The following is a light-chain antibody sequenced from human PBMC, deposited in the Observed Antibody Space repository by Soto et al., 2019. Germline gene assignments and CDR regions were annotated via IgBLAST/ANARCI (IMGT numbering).Light chain of an antibody. CDR1: QDISTY. J-gene: IGKJ4*01. V-gene: IGKV1-9*01. CDR2: VAS. CDR3: QQLDRYPLT. Sequence: DIQLTQSPSFLSASVGDRVTLTCRASQDISTYLAWYQQKPGKAPNLLIYVASTLQDGVPSRFSGTGSGTEFTLTITNLQAADFATYYCQQLDRYPLTFGGGTEVEVK.